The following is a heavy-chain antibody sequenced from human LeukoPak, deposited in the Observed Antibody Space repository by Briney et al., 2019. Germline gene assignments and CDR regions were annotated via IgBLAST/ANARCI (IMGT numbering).Heavy chain of an antibody. Sequence: GGSLRLSCAASGFTFSSYGMHWVRQAPGKGLEWVAVISYDGSNKYYADSVKGRFTISRDNSKNTLYLQMNSLRAEDTAVYYCAKDEGYYDILIENWGQGTLVTVSS. CDR2: ISYDGSNK. V-gene: IGHV3-30*18. D-gene: IGHD3-9*01. CDR3: AKDEGYYDILIEN. CDR1: GFTFSSYG. J-gene: IGHJ4*02.